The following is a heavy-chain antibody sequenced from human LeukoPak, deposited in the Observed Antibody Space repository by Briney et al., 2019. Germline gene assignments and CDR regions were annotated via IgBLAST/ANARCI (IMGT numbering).Heavy chain of an antibody. V-gene: IGHV3-30-3*01. CDR3: ARGTPLDS. J-gene: IGHJ5*01. CDR2: ISYDGSNK. CDR1: GFTFSSYA. Sequence: GGSLRLSCAASGFTFSSYAMHWVRQAPGKGLEWVAVISYDGSNKYYADSVKGRFTISRDNSKNTLYLQMNSLRAEDTAVYYCARGTPLDSWGQGTLVTVSS.